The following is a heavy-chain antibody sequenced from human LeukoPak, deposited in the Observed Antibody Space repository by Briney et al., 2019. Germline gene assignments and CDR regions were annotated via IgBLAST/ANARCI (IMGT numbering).Heavy chain of an antibody. CDR2: ISGSGGST. CDR1: GFTFSSYA. CDR3: AKDNTVTTWVDAFDI. V-gene: IGHV3-23*01. J-gene: IGHJ3*02. Sequence: PGGSLRLSCAASGFTFSSYAMSWVRQAPGKGLEWVSAISGSGGSTYYADSVKGRFTISRDNSKNTLYLQMNRLRAEDTAVYYCAKDNTVTTWVDAFDIWGQGTMVTVSS. D-gene: IGHD4-17*01.